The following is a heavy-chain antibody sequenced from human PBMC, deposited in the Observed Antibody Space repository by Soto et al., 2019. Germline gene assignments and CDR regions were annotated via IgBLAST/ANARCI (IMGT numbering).Heavy chain of an antibody. CDR2: IIPLFGTT. D-gene: IGHD3-22*01. CDR1: GGTFSNYA. Sequence: QVQLEQSGAEVKKPGSSVTVSCRASGGTFSNYAINWVRQAPGQGLEWMAGIIPLFGTTNYAQKFQGRVTITADESTSTAYMELTSLRSEDTAVFYCATSPYSYDTSGYLDYWGQGTLVTVSS. V-gene: IGHV1-69*12. J-gene: IGHJ4*02. CDR3: ATSPYSYDTSGYLDY.